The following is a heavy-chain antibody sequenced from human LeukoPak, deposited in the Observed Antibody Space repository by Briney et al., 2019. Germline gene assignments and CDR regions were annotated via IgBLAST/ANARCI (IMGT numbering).Heavy chain of an antibody. CDR2: IWYNGNNQ. D-gene: IGHD3-10*01. CDR3: AKDSAFYYIDV. V-gene: IGHV3-30*02. Sequence: GGSLTLSCAVSGCTFNNYGMHWVRQAPGKGLEWVAYIWYNGNNQYYADPEKRRFNIPRHNPNHTLYLHKNIPTGGDAAVYFCAKDSAFYYIDVWGQGTPVIISS. CDR1: GCTFNNYG. J-gene: IGHJ6*03.